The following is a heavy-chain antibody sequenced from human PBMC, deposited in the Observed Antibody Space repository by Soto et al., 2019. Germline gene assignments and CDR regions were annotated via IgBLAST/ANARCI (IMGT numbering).Heavy chain of an antibody. CDR2: IKQDGSEK. D-gene: IGHD3-10*01. CDR1: GFTFSSYW. Sequence: GGSLRLSCAASGFTFSSYWMSWVRQAPGKGLEWVANIKQDGSEKYYVDSVKGRFTISRDNAKNSLYLQMNSLRAEDTAVYYCARDLFTMVRGRRRLLALCGRGSLVPVSS. J-gene: IGHJ2*01. CDR3: ARDLFTMVRGRRRLLAL. V-gene: IGHV3-7*01.